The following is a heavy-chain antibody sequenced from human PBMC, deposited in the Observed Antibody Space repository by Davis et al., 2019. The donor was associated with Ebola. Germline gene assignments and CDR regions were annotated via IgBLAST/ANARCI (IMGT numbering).Heavy chain of an antibody. J-gene: IGHJ6*03. Sequence: PGGSLRLSCAASGFTFSSYAMSWVRQAPGKGLEWVSAISGSGGSTYYADSVKGRFTISRDNSKNTLYLQMNSLRAEDTAVYYCAKRHPHLYCGGDCSMTYYYYYYMDVWGKGTTVTVSS. V-gene: IGHV3-23*01. CDR3: AKRHPHLYCGGDCSMTYYYYYYMDV. D-gene: IGHD2-21*01. CDR2: ISGSGGST. CDR1: GFTFSSYA.